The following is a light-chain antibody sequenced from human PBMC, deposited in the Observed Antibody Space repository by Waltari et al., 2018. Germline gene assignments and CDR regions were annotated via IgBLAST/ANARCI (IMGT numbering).Light chain of an antibody. CDR1: SSDVGDNDY. CDR2: DVS. V-gene: IGLV2-14*03. J-gene: IGLJ2*01. CDR3: SSYTSHTTRV. Sequence: QAALTQPASVSASLGQSITISCTGTSSDVGDNDYVSWYQQHPGKAPKLMIFDVSNRPSWVSARFSGSRSGNTASLTISGLQAEDEADYYCSSYTSHTTRVFGGGTELTVL.